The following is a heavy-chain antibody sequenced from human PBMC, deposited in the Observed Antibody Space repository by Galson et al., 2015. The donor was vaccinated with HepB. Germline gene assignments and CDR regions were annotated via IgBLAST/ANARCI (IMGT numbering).Heavy chain of an antibody. CDR3: AGYCSGGSCYLGH. Sequence: SLRLSCAASGFTFSSYAMHWVRQAPGKGLEWAAVISYDGSNKYYADSVKGRFTISRDNSKNTLYLQMNSLRAEDTAVYYCAGYCSGGSCYLGHWGQGTLVTVSS. CDR2: ISYDGSNK. D-gene: IGHD2-15*01. J-gene: IGHJ4*02. V-gene: IGHV3-30*14. CDR1: GFTFSSYA.